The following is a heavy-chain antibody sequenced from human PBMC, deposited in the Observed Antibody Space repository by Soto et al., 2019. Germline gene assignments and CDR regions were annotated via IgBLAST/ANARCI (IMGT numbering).Heavy chain of an antibody. D-gene: IGHD3-22*01. J-gene: IGHJ1*01. V-gene: IGHV4-31*03. Sequence: PSETLSLTCTVSGDSISSGGFYWSWIRQHPGKGLECIGYISYSGSTSYNPSLKSRITLSVDTSKNQFSLNLSSVTAADTAVYYCATNGGYSDRSGPKYFQHWGQGTLVTVSS. CDR2: ISYSGST. CDR1: GDSISSGGFY. CDR3: ATNGGYSDRSGPKYFQH.